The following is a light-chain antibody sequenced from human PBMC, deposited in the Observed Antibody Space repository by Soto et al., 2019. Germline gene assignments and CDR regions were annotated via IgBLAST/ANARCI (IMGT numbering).Light chain of an antibody. CDR1: SSDVGDGDF. V-gene: IGLV2-14*01. J-gene: IGLJ3*02. Sequence: QSVLTQPASVSGSPRQSITMSCTGTSSDVGDGDFVSWYQQRPGNAPKLMIYKVSNRPSGVSNRFSGSKSGNTASLTISGLQAEDEADYYCCSYTRSYTWVFGGGTKLTVL. CDR3: CSYTRSYTWV. CDR2: KVS.